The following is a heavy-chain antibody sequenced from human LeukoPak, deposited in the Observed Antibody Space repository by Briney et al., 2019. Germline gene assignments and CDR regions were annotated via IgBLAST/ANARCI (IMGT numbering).Heavy chain of an antibody. J-gene: IGHJ1*01. CDR3: ARGLAVTGTYFQH. D-gene: IGHD6-19*01. Sequence: GGSLRLSCAASGFTVSSNYMSWVRQAPGKGLEWVSIIYSGGTTYYADSVKGRFTISRDNSRNTLYLQMDSLRAEDTAVYYCARGLAVTGTYFQHWGQGTLVTVSS. CDR1: GFTVSSNY. V-gene: IGHV3-53*01. CDR2: IYSGGTT.